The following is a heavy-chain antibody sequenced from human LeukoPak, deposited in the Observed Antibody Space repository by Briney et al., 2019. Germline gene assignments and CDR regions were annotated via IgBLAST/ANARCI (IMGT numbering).Heavy chain of an antibody. J-gene: IGHJ4*02. CDR2: IYYSGST. Sequence: SETLSLTCTVSGGSISSYYWSWIRQPPGKGLEWIGYIYYSGSTNYNPSLKSRVTISVDTSKNQFSLKLRSVTAADTAVYYCARTIIAAAGTNYFDYWGQGTLVTVSS. V-gene: IGHV4-59*01. CDR3: ARTIIAAAGTNYFDY. D-gene: IGHD6-13*01. CDR1: GGSISSYY.